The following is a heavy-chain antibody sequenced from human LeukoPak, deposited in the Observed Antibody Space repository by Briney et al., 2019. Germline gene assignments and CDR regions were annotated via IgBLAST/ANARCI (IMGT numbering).Heavy chain of an antibody. J-gene: IGHJ5*02. Sequence: SETLSLTCCVSDGYISSYYWHWIGQPPGKGLEWIGYISNGGVTTYSPSLQSRVTISVDTSNNQFSLKVASLTAADTAVYYCARERTRVTGWDLWGQGTLVTVSS. V-gene: IGHV4-59*13. CDR1: DGYISSYY. D-gene: IGHD2-2*01. CDR2: ISNGGVT. CDR3: ARERTRVTGWDL.